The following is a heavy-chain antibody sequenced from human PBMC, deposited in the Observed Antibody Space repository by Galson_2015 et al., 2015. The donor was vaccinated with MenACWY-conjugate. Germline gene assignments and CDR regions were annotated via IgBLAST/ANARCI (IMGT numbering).Heavy chain of an antibody. CDR3: ARDPDHSRGWYGHFDY. V-gene: IGHV3-30*04. CDR1: GFTFSSHA. CDR2: MSDDGSNK. Sequence: SLRLSCAASGFTFSSHAMHWVRQAPGKGLEWVAVMSDDGSNKYYADSVKGRFTISRDNSKNTLYLQINSLRADDATVYYCARDPDHSRGWYGHFDYWGQGTLVSVSS. J-gene: IGHJ4*02. D-gene: IGHD6-19*01.